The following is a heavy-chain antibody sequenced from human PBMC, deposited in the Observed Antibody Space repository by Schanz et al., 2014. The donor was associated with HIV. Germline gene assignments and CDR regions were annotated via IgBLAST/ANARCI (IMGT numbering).Heavy chain of an antibody. Sequence: EVQLLESGGGVVQPGGSLRLSCAASGFAFNNYAMTWVRQAPGKGLEWVSSISESGGRTYYADSVNGRFTISRDNSKNTLYLQMTTLRIDDTAVYYCAKPEYDSRGNSQSHFDYWGQGTLVTVSS. CDR1: GFAFNNYA. V-gene: IGHV3-23*01. CDR2: ISESGGRT. J-gene: IGHJ4*02. CDR3: AKPEYDSRGNSQSHFDY. D-gene: IGHD3-22*01.